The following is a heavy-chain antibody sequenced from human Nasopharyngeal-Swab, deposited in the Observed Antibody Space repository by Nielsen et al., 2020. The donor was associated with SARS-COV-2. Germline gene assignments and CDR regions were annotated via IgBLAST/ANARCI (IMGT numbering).Heavy chain of an antibody. V-gene: IGHV1-46*01. D-gene: IGHD5-24*01. J-gene: IGHJ5*02. CDR1: GYTFTSYY. CDR2: INPSGGST. Sequence: ASVKVSCKASGYTFTSYYMHWVRQAPGQGLEWMGIINPSGGSTSYAQKFRGRVTMTRDTSTSTVYMELSSLRSEDTAVYYCARDPLGDEWFDPWGQGTLVTVSS. CDR3: ARDPLGDEWFDP.